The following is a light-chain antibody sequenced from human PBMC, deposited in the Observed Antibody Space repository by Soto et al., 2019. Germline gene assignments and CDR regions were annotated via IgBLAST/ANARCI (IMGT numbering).Light chain of an antibody. CDR2: GAS. V-gene: IGKV1-39*01. Sequence: DIQMTQSPSSLPASVGDNVTMSCRASQNILTYLNWYQQNPGRAPKLLIFGASILQDGVPSRFSGIGSGTEFTLTITSLRPEDFATYFCQQTYRSPFTFGPGTKVDVK. CDR3: QQTYRSPFT. J-gene: IGKJ3*01. CDR1: QNILTY.